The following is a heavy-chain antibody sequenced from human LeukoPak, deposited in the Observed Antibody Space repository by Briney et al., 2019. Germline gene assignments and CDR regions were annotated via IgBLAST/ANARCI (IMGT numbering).Heavy chain of an antibody. Sequence: ASVKVSCKASGYTFTSYGISWVRQAPGQGLEWMGGIIPIFGTANYAQKFQGRVTITADKSTSTAYMELSSLRSEDTAVYYCARESGYCSGGSCYGTKYYYYYYMDVWGKGTTVTVSS. CDR2: IIPIFGTA. J-gene: IGHJ6*03. V-gene: IGHV1-69*06. CDR1: GYTFTSYG. CDR3: ARESGYCSGGSCYGTKYYYYYYMDV. D-gene: IGHD2-15*01.